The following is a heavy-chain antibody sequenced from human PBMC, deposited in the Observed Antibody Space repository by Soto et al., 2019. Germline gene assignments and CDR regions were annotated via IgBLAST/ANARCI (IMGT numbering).Heavy chain of an antibody. CDR2: VKSRTGGETT. J-gene: IGHJ6*02. V-gene: IGHV3-15*01. CDR1: GFTFSDAW. CDR3: TTSVVRFYFGLDV. Sequence: GGSLSLSCAASGFTFSDAWMSWVRQAPGKGLQWIGRVKSRTGGETTDYAAPVRGGFAISRDDSRNVLYLQMNRLKTEDTAVYYCTTSVVRFYFGLDVWGPGTTLTVSS. D-gene: IGHD2-2*01.